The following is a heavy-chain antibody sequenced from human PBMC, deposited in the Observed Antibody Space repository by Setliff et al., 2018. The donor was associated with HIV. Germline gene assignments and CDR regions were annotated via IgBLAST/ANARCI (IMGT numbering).Heavy chain of an antibody. CDR1: GFTFSNAW. CDR3: TTVHYCSSSRCYIIDY. Sequence: GGSLRLSCAASGFTFSNAWMNWVRQAPGKGLEWVGRIKSKTDVWTTDYAAPVKGRFTISRDDSKNTLYLQMNSLKTEDTAVYYCTTVHYCSSSRCYIIDYWGQGTLVTVS. CDR2: IKSKTDVWTT. V-gene: IGHV3-15*01. J-gene: IGHJ4*02. D-gene: IGHD2-2*02.